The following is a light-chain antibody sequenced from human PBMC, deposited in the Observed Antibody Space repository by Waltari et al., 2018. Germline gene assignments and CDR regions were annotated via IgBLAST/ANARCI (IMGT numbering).Light chain of an antibody. V-gene: IGLV2-23*02. CDR2: EVT. CDR1: STDVGNYNL. J-gene: IGLJ1*01. Sequence: QSGLAQPASATRSPGQSTTTTCTGTSTDVGNYNLFSWYQQRPGKAPRLLIYEVTKRAPGTSDRFSASKSGNTASLSISGLQAQEDEADYYCCSYVGLGTYVFGTGTKVTV. CDR3: CSYVGLGTYV.